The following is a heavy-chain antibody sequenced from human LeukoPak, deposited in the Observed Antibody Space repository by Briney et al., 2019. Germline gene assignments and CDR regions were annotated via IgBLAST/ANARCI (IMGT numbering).Heavy chain of an antibody. CDR3: AKFSGWYLHNYYFDY. CDR1: GFTFSNAW. J-gene: IGHJ4*02. CDR2: ITNGGDT. Sequence: PGGSLRLSCAASGFTFSNAWMSWVRQAPGKGLEWVSSITNGGDTYYSDSVKGRFTISRDTSKNTLFLDMNSVRADDTAIYYCAKFSGWYLHNYYFDYWGQGTLVTVSS. V-gene: IGHV3-53*01. D-gene: IGHD4-23*01.